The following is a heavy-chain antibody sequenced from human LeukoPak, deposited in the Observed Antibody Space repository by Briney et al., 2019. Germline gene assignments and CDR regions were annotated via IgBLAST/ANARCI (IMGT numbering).Heavy chain of an antibody. D-gene: IGHD3-3*01. V-gene: IGHV1-2*02. CDR3: VPSASYGYYFDY. CDR2: INPNSGGT. J-gene: IGHJ4*02. CDR1: GYTFTGYY. Sequence: ASVKVSCKTSGYTFTGYYMHWVRQAPGQGLEWMGWINPNSGGTNYAQKFQGRVTMTRDTSISTAYMELSRLRSDDTAVYYCVPSASYGYYFDYWGQGTLVTVSS.